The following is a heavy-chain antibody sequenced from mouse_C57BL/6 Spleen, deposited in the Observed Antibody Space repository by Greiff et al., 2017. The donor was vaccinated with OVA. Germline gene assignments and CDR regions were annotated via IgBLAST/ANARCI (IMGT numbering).Heavy chain of an antibody. V-gene: IGHV5-4*01. Sequence: EVQGVESGGGLVKPGGSLKLSCAASGFTFSSYAMSWVRQTPEKRLEWVATISDGGSYTYYPDNVKGRFTISRDNAKNNLYLQMSHLKSEDTAMYYCASDYYGSSYGYCDVWGTGTTVTVSS. J-gene: IGHJ1*03. D-gene: IGHD1-1*01. CDR1: GFTFSSYA. CDR3: ASDYYGSSYGYCDV. CDR2: ISDGGSYT.